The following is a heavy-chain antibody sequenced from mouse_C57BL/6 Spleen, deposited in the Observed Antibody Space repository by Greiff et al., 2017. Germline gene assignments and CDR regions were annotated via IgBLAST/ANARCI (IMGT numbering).Heavy chain of an antibody. J-gene: IGHJ2*01. CDR2: IYPGDGDT. CDR3: ASRGMYYYGSSYFDY. Sequence: VQLVESGPELVKPGASVKISCKASGYAFSSSWMNWVKQRPGKGLEWIGRIYPGDGDTNYNGKFKGKATLTADKSSSTAYMQLSSLTSEDSAVYFCASRGMYYYGSSYFDYWGQGTTLTVSS. D-gene: IGHD1-1*01. V-gene: IGHV1-82*01. CDR1: GYAFSSSW.